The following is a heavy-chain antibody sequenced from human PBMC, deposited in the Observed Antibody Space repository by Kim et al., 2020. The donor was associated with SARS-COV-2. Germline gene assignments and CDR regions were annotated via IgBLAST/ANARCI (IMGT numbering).Heavy chain of an antibody. CDR3: AREGPYDSSGYYSGSYCHY. J-gene: IGHJ4*02. Sequence: GGSLRLSCAASGFTFSSYAMHWVRQAPGKGLECVAVISYDGSNKYYADSVKGRFTISRDNSKNTLYLQMNSLRAEDTAGYYCAREGPYDSSGYYSGSYCHYRGQGTLVTVSS. CDR1: GFTFSSYA. CDR2: ISYDGSNK. V-gene: IGHV3-30-3*01. D-gene: IGHD3-22*01.